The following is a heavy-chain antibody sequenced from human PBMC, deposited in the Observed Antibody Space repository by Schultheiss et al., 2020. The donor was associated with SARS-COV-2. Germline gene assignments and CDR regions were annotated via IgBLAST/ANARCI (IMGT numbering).Heavy chain of an antibody. CDR1: GFTFSDYA. CDR2: IRSKAYGGTT. V-gene: IGHV3-49*04. J-gene: IGHJ5*02. Sequence: GESLKISCTASGFTFSDYAMSWVRQAPGKGLEWVGFIRSKAYGGTTEYAASVKGRFTISRDDSKSIAYLQMNSLRAEDTAVYYCARVGAGYCSSISCLPSLFDPWGQGTLVTVAS. CDR3: ARVGAGYCSSISCLPSLFDP. D-gene: IGHD2-2*01.